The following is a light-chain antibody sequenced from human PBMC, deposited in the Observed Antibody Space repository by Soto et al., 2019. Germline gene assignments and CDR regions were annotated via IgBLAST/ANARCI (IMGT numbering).Light chain of an antibody. CDR2: EGN. V-gene: IGLV2-23*01. Sequence: QSALTQPASVSGSPGQSNTMSCAGASSDVGSYNLVSWYQQYPGKAPKLIIYEGNKRPSGVSNRFSGSGSGNTASLTISGLQAEDAADYYCCSYTGSSTSFGGGTKLTVL. CDR3: CSYTGSSTS. CDR1: SSDVGSYNL. J-gene: IGLJ3*02.